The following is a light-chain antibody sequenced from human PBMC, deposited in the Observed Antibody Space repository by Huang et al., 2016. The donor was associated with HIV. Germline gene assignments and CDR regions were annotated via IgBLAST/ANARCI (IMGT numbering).Light chain of an antibody. CDR2: GAS. CDR1: QSVNNN. V-gene: IGKV3-15*01. CDR3: QQYDNWPPVT. J-gene: IGKJ4*01. Sequence: EIVLTQSPDTLSVSPGERSTLSCRASQSVNNNLAWYQYKPGQASTRLIFGASTRATDIPGRFTGSGSGTEFTLTISSLQSDDFALYYCQQYDNWPPVTFGGGTRVEIK.